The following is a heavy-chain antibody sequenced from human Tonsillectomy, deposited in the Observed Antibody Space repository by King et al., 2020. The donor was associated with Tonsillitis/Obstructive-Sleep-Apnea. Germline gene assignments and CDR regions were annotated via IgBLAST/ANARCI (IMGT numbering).Heavy chain of an antibody. CDR1: GGSISSSSYY. CDR2: IDYSGST. Sequence: QLQESGPGLVKPSETLSLTCTVSGGSISSSSYYWGWSRQPPGKGREWVGVIDYSGSTYYNPSLKSRVTISVDTSKNQFSLKLSSVTAADTAVYYCASGVLRGYSYGYGYWGQGTLVTVSS. J-gene: IGHJ4*02. V-gene: IGHV4-39*01. D-gene: IGHD5-18*01. CDR3: ASGVLRGYSYGYGY.